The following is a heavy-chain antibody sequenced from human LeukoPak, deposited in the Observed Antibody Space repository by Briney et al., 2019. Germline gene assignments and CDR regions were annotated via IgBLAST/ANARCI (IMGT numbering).Heavy chain of an antibody. D-gene: IGHD2-2*01. Sequence: GGSLRLSCVASGFIFSDFGMNWVRQVPGKGLEWVAFISSRGTSTFYAESVKGQFTISRDTGKKSLDLQMTSLRVEDTAAYYCVRGTDCSATTCYPLSAFDYWGQGTLVTVSS. J-gene: IGHJ4*02. CDR3: VRGTDCSATTCYPLSAFDY. V-gene: IGHV3-21*04. CDR2: ISSRGTST. CDR1: GFIFSDFG.